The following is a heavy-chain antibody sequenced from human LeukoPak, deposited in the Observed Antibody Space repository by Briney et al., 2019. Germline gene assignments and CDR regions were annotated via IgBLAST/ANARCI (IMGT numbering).Heavy chain of an antibody. Sequence: SETLSLTCTVSGGSISSYYWSWIRQPPGEGLEWIGYIYYSGSTNYNPSLKSRVTISVDTSKNQSSLKLSSVTAADTAVYYCARVNSYGPDYWGQGTLVTVSS. V-gene: IGHV4-59*01. CDR1: GGSISSYY. CDR3: ARVNSYGPDY. D-gene: IGHD5-18*01. CDR2: IYYSGST. J-gene: IGHJ4*02.